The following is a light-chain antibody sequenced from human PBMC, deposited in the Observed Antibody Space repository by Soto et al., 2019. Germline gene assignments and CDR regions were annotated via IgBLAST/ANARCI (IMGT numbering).Light chain of an antibody. V-gene: IGKV1-33*01. Sequence: DIPITPSPSSLFASVGDRGTITCQASQDISNYLNWYQQKPGKAPKLLIYDASNLETGVPSRFSGSGSGTDFTFTISSLQPEDIATYYCQQYDNLPLTFGGGTK. J-gene: IGKJ4*01. CDR1: QDISNY. CDR3: QQYDNLPLT. CDR2: DAS.